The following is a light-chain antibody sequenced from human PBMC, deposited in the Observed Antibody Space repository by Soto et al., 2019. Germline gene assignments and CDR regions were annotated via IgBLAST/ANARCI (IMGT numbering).Light chain of an antibody. CDR2: KAS. CDR1: QSISSW. J-gene: IGKJ1*01. V-gene: IGKV1-5*03. Sequence: DIQMTQSPSTLSASVGDRVTITCRASQSISSWLAWYQQKPGKAPKLLIYKASSLESGVPSRFSGSGSGTEFTLTISSLQPDDFATYYCQHYNSYPLPFGQGTKVEIK. CDR3: QHYNSYPLP.